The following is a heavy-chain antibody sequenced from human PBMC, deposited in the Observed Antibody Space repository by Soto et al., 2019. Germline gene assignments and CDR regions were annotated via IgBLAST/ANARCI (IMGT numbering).Heavy chain of an antibody. CDR2: ISSSSSYI. V-gene: IGHV3-21*01. Sequence: EVQLVESGGGLVKPGGSLRLSCAASGFTFSSYSMNWVRQAPGKGLEWVSSISSSSSYIYYADSVKGRFPISRDNAKNSLYLQMNSLRAEDTSVYYCAREAMITFGGVIGGSDYWGKGTLVTVS. CDR3: AREAMITFGGVIGGSDY. CDR1: GFTFSSYS. J-gene: IGHJ4*02. D-gene: IGHD3-16*01.